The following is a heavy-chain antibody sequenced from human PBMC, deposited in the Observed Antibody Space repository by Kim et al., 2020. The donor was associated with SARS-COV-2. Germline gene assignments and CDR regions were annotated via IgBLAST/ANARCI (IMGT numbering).Heavy chain of an antibody. CDR2: ISGSGGST. CDR1: GFTFSSYA. V-gene: IGHV3-23*01. Sequence: GGSLRLSCAASGFTFSSYAMSWVRQAPGKGLEWVSAISGSGGSTYYADSVKGRFTISRDNSKNTLYLQMNSLRAEDTAVYYCATDSDYVLVSFPHPDWGQGTLVTVSS. D-gene: IGHD3-16*01. J-gene: IGHJ4*02. CDR3: ATDSDYVLVSFPHPD.